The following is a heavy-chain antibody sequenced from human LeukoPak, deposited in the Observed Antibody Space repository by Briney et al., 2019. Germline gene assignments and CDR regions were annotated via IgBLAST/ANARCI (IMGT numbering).Heavy chain of an antibody. V-gene: IGHV3-30*18. D-gene: IGHD6-13*01. CDR1: GFTFSSYG. CDR2: ISYDGSNK. CDR3: AKDLGQQLVGTFDY. Sequence: GRSLRLSCAASGFTFSSYGMHWVRQAPGKGLEWVAVISYDGSNKYYADSVKGRFTISRDNSKSTLYLQMNSLRAEDTAVYYCAKDLGQQLVGTFDYWGQGTLVTVSS. J-gene: IGHJ4*02.